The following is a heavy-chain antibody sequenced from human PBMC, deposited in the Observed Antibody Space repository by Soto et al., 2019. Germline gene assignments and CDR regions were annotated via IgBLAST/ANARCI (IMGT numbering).Heavy chain of an antibody. D-gene: IGHD5-12*01. CDR1: GFTFSSYA. CDR2: ISYDGSNK. CDR3: ARESIVATSGGYYYYYGMDV. J-gene: IGHJ6*02. V-gene: IGHV3-30-3*01. Sequence: GGSLRLSCAASGFTFSSYAMHWVRQAPGKGLEWVAVISYDGSNKYYADSVKGRFTISRDNSKNTLYLQMNSLRAEDTAVYYCARESIVATSGGYYYYYGMDVWGQGTTVTVSS.